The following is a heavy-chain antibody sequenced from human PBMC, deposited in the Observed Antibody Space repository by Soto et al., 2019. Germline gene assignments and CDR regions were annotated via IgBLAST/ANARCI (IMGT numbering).Heavy chain of an antibody. CDR1: GGTFSSYA. CDR3: ARDRGPSSGYYPYWLDP. CDR2: IIPIFGTA. Sequence: QVQLVQSGAEVKKPGSSVKVSCKASGGTFSSYAITWVRQAPGQGLEWMGGIIPIFGTANYAQKFQGRVTITAGEATSTAYMELSRLRSEDTAVYYCARDRGPSSGYYPYWLDPWGQGTLVTVSS. J-gene: IGHJ5*02. V-gene: IGHV1-69*12. D-gene: IGHD3-22*01.